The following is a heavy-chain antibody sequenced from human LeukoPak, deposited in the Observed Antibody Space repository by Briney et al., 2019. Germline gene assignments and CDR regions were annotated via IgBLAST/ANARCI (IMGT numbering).Heavy chain of an antibody. Sequence: AAVMVSSKAAGYTFTSYDINRVRQAAGQRRQWMGWMSTNSGNTGYAQKFQGRVTMHRNTSISTAYMELSSLRSEDTAVYYCATGLQPGLWFGELVFYWGEGTLVTVSS. CDR3: ATGLQPGLWFGELVFY. CDR1: GYTFTSYD. CDR2: MSTNSGNT. V-gene: IGHV1-8*01. D-gene: IGHD3-10*01. J-gene: IGHJ4*02.